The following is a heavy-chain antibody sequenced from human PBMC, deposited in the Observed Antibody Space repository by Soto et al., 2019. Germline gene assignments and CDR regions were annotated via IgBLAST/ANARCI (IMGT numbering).Heavy chain of an antibody. CDR2: ISGSGGST. V-gene: IGHV3-23*01. CDR3: AKVPYSSSWEGRTIDY. Sequence: GGSLRLSCAASGFTFSSYAMSWVRQAPGKGLEWVSAISGSGGSTYYADSVKGRFTISRDNSKNTLYLQMNSLRAEDTAVYYCAKVPYSSSWEGRTIDYWGQGTRVTVSS. J-gene: IGHJ4*02. D-gene: IGHD6-13*01. CDR1: GFTFSSYA.